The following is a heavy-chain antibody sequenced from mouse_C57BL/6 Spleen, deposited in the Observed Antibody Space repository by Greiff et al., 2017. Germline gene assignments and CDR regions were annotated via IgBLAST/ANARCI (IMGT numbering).Heavy chain of an antibody. CDR3: ARVRAGAMDY. Sequence: VQLQQSGPELVKPGASVKISCKASGYSFTGYYMNWVKQSPEKSLEWIGEINPSTGGTTYNQKFKAKATLTVDKSSSTAYMQLKSLTSEDSAVYYCARVRAGAMDYWGQGTSVTVAS. CDR2: INPSTGGT. J-gene: IGHJ4*01. D-gene: IGHD3-3*01. CDR1: GYSFTGYY. V-gene: IGHV1-42*01.